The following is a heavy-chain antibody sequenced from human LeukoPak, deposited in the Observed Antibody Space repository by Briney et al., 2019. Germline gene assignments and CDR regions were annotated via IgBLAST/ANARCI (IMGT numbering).Heavy chain of an antibody. D-gene: IGHD6-13*01. V-gene: IGHV4-30-2*01. CDR1: GGSISSGGYS. CDR3: ARAPRYSSTLFDY. Sequence: TLSLTCAVSGGSISSGGYSWSWIRQPPGKGLEWIGYIYHSGSTYYNPSLKSRVTISVDRSKNQFSLKLSSVTAADTAVYYCARAPRYSSTLFDYWGQGTLVTVSS. CDR2: IYHSGST. J-gene: IGHJ4*02.